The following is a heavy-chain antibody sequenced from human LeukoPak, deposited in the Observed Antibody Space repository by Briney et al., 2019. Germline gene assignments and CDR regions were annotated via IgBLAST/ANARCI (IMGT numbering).Heavy chain of an antibody. CDR3: ARGIITPWYSSSWSERCYFDY. J-gene: IGHJ4*02. V-gene: IGHV1-69*13. D-gene: IGHD6-13*01. CDR1: GGTFSSYA. Sequence: SVKVSCKASGGTFSSYAISWVRQAPGQGLEWMGGIIPIFGTANYAQKFQGRVTITADESTSTAYMELSSLRSEDTAVYYCARGIITPWYSSSWSERCYFDYWGQGTLVTVSS. CDR2: IIPIFGTA.